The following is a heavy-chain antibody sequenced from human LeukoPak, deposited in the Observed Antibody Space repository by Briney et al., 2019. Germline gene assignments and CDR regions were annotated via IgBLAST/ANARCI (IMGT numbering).Heavy chain of an antibody. D-gene: IGHD3-22*01. V-gene: IGHV3-30-3*01. CDR1: GFTFSSYA. Sequence: GGSLRLSCAASGFTFSSYAMHWVRQAPGKGLEWVAVISYDGSNKYYADSVKGRFTISRDNSKNTLYLQMNSLRAEDTAVYYCAGEYYYGSSVLEPGDYWGQGTLVTVSS. J-gene: IGHJ4*02. CDR3: AGEYYYGSSVLEPGDY. CDR2: ISYDGSNK.